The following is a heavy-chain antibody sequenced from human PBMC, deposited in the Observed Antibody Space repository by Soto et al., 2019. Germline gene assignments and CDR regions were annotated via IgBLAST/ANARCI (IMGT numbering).Heavy chain of an antibody. CDR2: IIPICGTA. CDR1: GGTFSSYA. CDR3: ARAPHSNWNYEALGDWFDP. D-gene: IGHD1-7*01. Sequence: QVQLVQSGAEVKKPGSSVKVSCKASGGTFSSYAISWVRQAPGQGLEWMGGIIPICGTANYAQKFQGRVTITADEATSTAYMERSSRRSEVTAVYYCARAPHSNWNYEALGDWFDPWGQGTLVTVSS. V-gene: IGHV1-69*01. J-gene: IGHJ5*02.